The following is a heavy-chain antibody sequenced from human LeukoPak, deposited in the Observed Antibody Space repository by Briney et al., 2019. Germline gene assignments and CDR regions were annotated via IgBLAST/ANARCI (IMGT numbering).Heavy chain of an antibody. J-gene: IGHJ4*02. Sequence: QPGGSLRLSCAASGFTFSSSWMHWVRHAPGKGLVWVSRLNNDGSTTSYADSVKGRFTISRDNAKNTLYLQMNSLRAEDTAVYYCARGTGTTFDYWGQGTLVTVSS. D-gene: IGHD1-1*01. CDR3: ARGTGTTFDY. V-gene: IGHV3-74*01. CDR2: LNNDGSTT. CDR1: GFTFSSSW.